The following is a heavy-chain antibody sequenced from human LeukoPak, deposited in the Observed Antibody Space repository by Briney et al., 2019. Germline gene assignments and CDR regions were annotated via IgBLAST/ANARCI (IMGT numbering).Heavy chain of an antibody. V-gene: IGHV3-23*01. CDR3: ARDTGTGTTLYYYYMDV. J-gene: IGHJ6*03. CDR2: ISGNGDNT. CDR1: GFTFSSYA. Sequence: GGSLRLSCAASGFTFSSYAMSWVRQSPGKGLEWVSGISGNGDNTYYADSVKGRFTISRDNSKNTLYLQMNSLRAEDTALYFCARDTGTGTTLYYYYMDVWGKGTTVTVPS. D-gene: IGHD1-1*01.